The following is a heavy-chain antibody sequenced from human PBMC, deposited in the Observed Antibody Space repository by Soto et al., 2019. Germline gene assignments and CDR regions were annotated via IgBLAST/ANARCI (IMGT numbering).Heavy chain of an antibody. CDR3: ARGRITGITSGWYFDL. Sequence: ESGGGVVQPGRSLRLSCAASGFTFSSYAMHWVRQAPGKGLEWVAVLSFDGSNKYFADSVKGRFTISRDISKNTLNLQMHSLRAVDTAVYYCARGRITGITSGWYFDLWGRGTLVTVSS. V-gene: IGHV3-30-3*01. D-gene: IGHD1-20*01. CDR2: LSFDGSNK. CDR1: GFTFSSYA. J-gene: IGHJ2*01.